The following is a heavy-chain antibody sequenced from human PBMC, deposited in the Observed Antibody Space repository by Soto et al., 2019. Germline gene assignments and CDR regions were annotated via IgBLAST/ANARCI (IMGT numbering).Heavy chain of an antibody. Sequence: SQTLSLTCAISGDSVSSNCAAWNWIRQSPSRGLEWLGRTYYRSKWYNDYAVSVKSRITINPDTSKNQFSLQLNSVTPEDTAVYYCAREMIVVVAAYYYYYGMDVWGQGTTVTVSS. CDR1: GDSVSSNCAA. J-gene: IGHJ6*02. CDR3: AREMIVVVAAYYYYYGMDV. V-gene: IGHV6-1*01. D-gene: IGHD2-15*01. CDR2: TYYRSKWYN.